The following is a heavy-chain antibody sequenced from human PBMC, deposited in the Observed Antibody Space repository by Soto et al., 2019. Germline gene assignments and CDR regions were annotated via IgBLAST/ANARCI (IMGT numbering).Heavy chain of an antibody. D-gene: IGHD6-13*01. V-gene: IGHV1-2*02. CDR1: GYTFTGYY. J-gene: IGHJ6*02. CDR2: INPNSGGT. CDR3: ASERSAGYSSSWYGNYYYYGMDV. Sequence: ASVKVSCKASGYTFTGYYMHWVRQAPGQGLEWMGWINPNSGGTNYAQKFQGRVTMTRDTSISTAYMELSRLRSEDTAVYYCASERSAGYSSSWYGNYYYYGMDVWGQGTTVTVSS.